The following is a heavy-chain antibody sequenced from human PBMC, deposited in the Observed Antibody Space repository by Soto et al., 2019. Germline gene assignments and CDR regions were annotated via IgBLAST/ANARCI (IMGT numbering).Heavy chain of an antibody. CDR1: EFTFSGRS. V-gene: IGHV3-74*01. J-gene: IGHJ6*04. CDR3: ARGWFGLDV. Sequence: GGSLRLSCAASEFTFSGRSVHWVRQAPGKGLVWVSGIDKVGTDSTYADSVKGRFTSSRDNAKNTVYLQMNSLRVEDTAVYYCARGWFGLDVWGKGTTVTVSS. CDR2: IDKVGTDS. D-gene: IGHD3-10*01.